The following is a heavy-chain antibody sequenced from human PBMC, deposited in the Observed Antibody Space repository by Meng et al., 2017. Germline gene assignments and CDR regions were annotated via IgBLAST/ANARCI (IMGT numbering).Heavy chain of an antibody. CDR1: GFTFSSYA. J-gene: IGHJ3*02. Sequence: GGSLRPSCAASGFTFSSYAMHWVRQAPGKGLEWVAVISYDGSNKYYADSVKGRFTISRDNSKSTLYLQMNSLRAEDTAVYYCARDREIQLWGGAFDIWGQGTMVTISS. V-gene: IGHV3-30*04. CDR3: ARDREIQLWGGAFDI. CDR2: ISYDGSNK. D-gene: IGHD5-18*01.